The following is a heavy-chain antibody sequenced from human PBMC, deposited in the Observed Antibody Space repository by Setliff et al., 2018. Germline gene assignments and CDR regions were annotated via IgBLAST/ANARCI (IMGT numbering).Heavy chain of an antibody. CDR3: ARLAMVRGVTSNWLDP. CDR1: GYSFTSYW. V-gene: IGHV5-51*01. CDR2: IYPGDSDT. D-gene: IGHD3-10*01. J-gene: IGHJ5*02. Sequence: GESLKISCKDSGYSFTSYWIGWVRQMPGKGLEWMGIIYPGDSDTRYSPSFQGQVTISADKSISTAYLQWSSLKASDTAMYYCARLAMVRGVTSNWLDPWGQGTLVTVSS.